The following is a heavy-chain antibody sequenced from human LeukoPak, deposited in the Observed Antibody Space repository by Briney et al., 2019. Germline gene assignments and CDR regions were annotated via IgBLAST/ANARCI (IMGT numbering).Heavy chain of an antibody. V-gene: IGHV4-34*01. D-gene: IGHD5-12*01. CDR3: ARREVATGYFDY. CDR1: GGSFSGYY. Sequence: PSETLSLTCAVYGGSFSGYYWSWIRQPPGKGLEWIGEINHSGSTNYNPSLKSRVTISVDTSKNQFSLKLSSVTAADTAVYYCARREVATGYFDYWGQGTPVTVSS. J-gene: IGHJ4*02. CDR2: INHSGST.